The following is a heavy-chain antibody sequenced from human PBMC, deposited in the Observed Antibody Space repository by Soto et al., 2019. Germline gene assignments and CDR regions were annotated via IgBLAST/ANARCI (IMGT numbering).Heavy chain of an antibody. CDR2: INHSGST. D-gene: IGHD5-18*01. J-gene: IGHJ4*02. V-gene: IGHV4-34*01. CDR3: ASDRGYSYGRMVR. Sequence: PSETLSLTCAVYGGSFSGYYWSWIRQPPGKGLEWIGEINHSGSTNYNPSLKSRVTISVDTSKNQFSLKLSSVTAADTAVYYCASDRGYSYGRMVRWGQGTLVTAPQ. CDR1: GGSFSGYY.